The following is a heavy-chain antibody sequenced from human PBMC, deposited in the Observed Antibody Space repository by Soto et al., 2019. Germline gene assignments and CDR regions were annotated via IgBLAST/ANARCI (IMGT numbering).Heavy chain of an antibody. CDR3: ARTNYDYVWGSYRFDY. D-gene: IGHD3-16*02. V-gene: IGHV4-30-4*01. CDR2: ISYSGTT. Sequence: QVQLQESGPGLVKPSQTLSLTCTVSGGSITSGDYYWSWIRQPPGKGLAWIGYISYSGTTYYKPSLKSRLTISANTSKHKFSLKLTSVTAADTAVYYCARTNYDYVWGSYRFDYWGQGALVSVSS. CDR1: GGSITSGDYY. J-gene: IGHJ4*02.